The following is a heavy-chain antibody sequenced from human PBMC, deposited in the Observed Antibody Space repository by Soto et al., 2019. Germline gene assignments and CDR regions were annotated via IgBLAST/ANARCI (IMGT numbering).Heavy chain of an antibody. J-gene: IGHJ4*02. CDR2: INPNSGGT. D-gene: IGHD5-18*01. V-gene: IGHV1-2*04. Sequence: QVQLVQSGAEVKKPGASVKVSCKASGYTFTGYYMHWVRQAPGQGLEWMGWINPNSGGTNYAQKFQGWVTMTRDTSXXTAYMELSRLRSDDTAVYYCASGFVDTALVGGFDYWGQGTLGTVSS. CDR1: GYTFTGYY. CDR3: ASGFVDTALVGGFDY.